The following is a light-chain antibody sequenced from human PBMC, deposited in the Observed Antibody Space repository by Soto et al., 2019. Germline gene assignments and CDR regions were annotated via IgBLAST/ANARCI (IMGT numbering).Light chain of an antibody. CDR2: GAS. V-gene: IGKV3-15*01. J-gene: IGKJ2*01. Sequence: EIVITHSAATLSFSPVERATLSCGASQSVKSNLAWYQQKPGQAPRLLVYGASTGATGIPARFSGSGSGTEFTLTISSLQSEDFAIYYCQQYNNWPYTFGQGTKVDIK. CDR3: QQYNNWPYT. CDR1: QSVKSN.